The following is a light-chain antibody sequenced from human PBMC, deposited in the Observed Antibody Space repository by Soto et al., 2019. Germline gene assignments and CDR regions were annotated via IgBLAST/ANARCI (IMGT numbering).Light chain of an antibody. CDR2: GAS. CDR3: QQHDNSPWM. Sequence: EVVLTQSPGTLSLSPGERATLSCRASQSVSNTYVAWYQHIPGQTPRLLIYGASNRATGIPGRFSGSGSGADFTLTISRLEPEDFAVYYCQQHDNSPWMFGQGTKVDIK. V-gene: IGKV3-20*01. CDR1: QSVSNTY. J-gene: IGKJ1*01.